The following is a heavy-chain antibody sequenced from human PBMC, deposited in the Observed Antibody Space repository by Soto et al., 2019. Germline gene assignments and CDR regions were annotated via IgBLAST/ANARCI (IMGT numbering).Heavy chain of an antibody. CDR2: IYPGDSET. Sequence: PGESLKISCKGSGYSFTSYWMAWVRQMPGKGLEWMGIIYPGDSETRYSPSFQGQVTISAGKSISTAYLQWSSLKASDTAMYYCARHNVWTTVTALGGMDVWGQGTTVTVSS. CDR3: ARHNVWTTVTALGGMDV. D-gene: IGHD4-17*01. CDR1: GYSFTSYW. V-gene: IGHV5-51*01. J-gene: IGHJ6*02.